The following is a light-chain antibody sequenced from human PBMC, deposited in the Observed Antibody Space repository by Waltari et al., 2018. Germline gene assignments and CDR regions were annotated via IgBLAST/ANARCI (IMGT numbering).Light chain of an antibody. CDR3: QQYSIYPWT. Sequence: EIVLTQSPGTLSLSPGERATLSCRASQSVNNSYLAWYQQIPGQAPRLLIFGASSRATGIPDRVSGSGSGTDFTLTISRLEPEDFAVYYCQQYSIYPWTFGQGTKVESK. V-gene: IGKV3-20*01. CDR1: QSVNNSY. CDR2: GAS. J-gene: IGKJ1*01.